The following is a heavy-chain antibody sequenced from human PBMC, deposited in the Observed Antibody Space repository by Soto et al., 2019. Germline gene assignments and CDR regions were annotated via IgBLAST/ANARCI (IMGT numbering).Heavy chain of an antibody. D-gene: IGHD2-2*02. CDR3: AMEYCSSTSCYSDY. CDR2: IIPILGIA. CDR1: GGTFSSYT. J-gene: IGHJ4*02. V-gene: IGHV1-69*02. Sequence: QVQLVQSGAEVKKPGSSVKVSCKASGGTFSSYTISWVRQAPGQGLEWMGRIIPILGIANYAQKFQGRVTITAYKSTRTVYMDLSSLRSEDTAVYYCAMEYCSSTSCYSDYWGQGTLVTVSS.